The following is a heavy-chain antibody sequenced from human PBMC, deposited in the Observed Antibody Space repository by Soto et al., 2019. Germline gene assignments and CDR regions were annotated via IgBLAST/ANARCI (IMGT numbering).Heavy chain of an antibody. V-gene: IGHV3-7*03. D-gene: IGHD3-10*01. CDR1: GFTFTTYW. CDR3: VKVGVRFGGELE. J-gene: IGHJ4*02. CDR2: MNQDGSEI. Sequence: EVQLVESGGGLVQPGGSLRLSCAASGFTFTTYWMAWVRQAPGKGLELVANMNQDGSEIYYTDSVRGRSTIARVNANSSLYLQMNNLRADDSAIYYGVKVGVRFGGELEWGQGTLVSVSS.